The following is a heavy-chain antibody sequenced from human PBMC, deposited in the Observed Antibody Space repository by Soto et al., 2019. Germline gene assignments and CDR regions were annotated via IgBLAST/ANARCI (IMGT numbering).Heavy chain of an antibody. CDR3: ERAHYYYDSSGYFHY. D-gene: IGHD3-22*01. J-gene: IGHJ4*02. CDR2: IRSKAYGGTT. CDR1: GFTFGDYA. Sequence: PGGSLRLSCTASGFTFGDYAMSWFRQAPGKGLEWVGFIRSKAYGGTTEYAASVKGRFTISRDDSKSIAYLQMNSLKTEDTAVYYCERAHYYYDSSGYFHYWGQGSLVTVSS. V-gene: IGHV3-49*03.